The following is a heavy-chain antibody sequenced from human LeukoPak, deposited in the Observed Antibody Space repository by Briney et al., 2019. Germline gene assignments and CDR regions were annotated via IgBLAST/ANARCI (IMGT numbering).Heavy chain of an antibody. CDR3: AKEMITFGGVIAN. CDR1: GFTFSSYA. CDR2: LSGSGYST. V-gene: IGHV3-23*01. Sequence: PGGSPRLSCAASGFTFSSYAMNWVRQAPGKGLEWVSTLSGSGYSTYYADSVKGRFTISRDNSKNTLYLQMNSLRAEDTAVYYCAKEMITFGGVIANWGQGTLVTVSS. D-gene: IGHD3-16*02. J-gene: IGHJ4*02.